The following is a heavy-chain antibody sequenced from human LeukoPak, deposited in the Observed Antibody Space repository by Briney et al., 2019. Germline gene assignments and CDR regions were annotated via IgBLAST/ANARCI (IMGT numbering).Heavy chain of an antibody. CDR3: ARDSSVNYDFWSGFSFDY. Sequence: GRSLRLSCAASGFTFSSYGMHWVRQAPGKGLEWVAVISYDGSNKYYADSVKGRFTISRDNAKNSLYLQMNSLRAEDTAVYYCARDSSVNYDFWSGFSFDYWGQGTLVTVSS. V-gene: IGHV3-30*03. J-gene: IGHJ4*02. CDR2: ISYDGSNK. D-gene: IGHD3-3*01. CDR1: GFTFSSYG.